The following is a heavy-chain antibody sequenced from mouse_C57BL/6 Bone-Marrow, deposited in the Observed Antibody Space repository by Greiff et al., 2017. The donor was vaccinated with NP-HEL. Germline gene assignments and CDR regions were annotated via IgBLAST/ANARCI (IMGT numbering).Heavy chain of an antibody. V-gene: IGHV1-64*01. CDR1: GYTFTSYW. Sequence: QVQLQQPGAELVKPGASVKLSCKASGYTFTSYWMHWVKQRPGQGLEWIGMIHPNSGSTNYNEKFKSKATLTVDKSSSPAYMQLSSLTSEDAAVYYCATLLRWDRGYAMDYWGQGTSVTVSS. J-gene: IGHJ4*01. CDR2: IHPNSGST. CDR3: ATLLRWDRGYAMDY. D-gene: IGHD1-1*01.